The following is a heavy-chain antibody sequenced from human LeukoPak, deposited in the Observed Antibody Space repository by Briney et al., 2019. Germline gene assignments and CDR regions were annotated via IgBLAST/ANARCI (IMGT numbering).Heavy chain of an antibody. V-gene: IGHV4-34*01. D-gene: IGHD6-25*01. Sequence: SETLSLTCAVYGGSFSGYYWSWIRQPPGTGLEWIAEINNSGTTNYNPSLKGRVTISIDTSKNQFSLKLSSVTAADTAVYYCASSRGYTSGLWYYYMDVWGKGTTVAVSS. CDR2: INNSGTT. J-gene: IGHJ6*03. CDR3: ASSRGYTSGLWYYYMDV. CDR1: GGSFSGYY.